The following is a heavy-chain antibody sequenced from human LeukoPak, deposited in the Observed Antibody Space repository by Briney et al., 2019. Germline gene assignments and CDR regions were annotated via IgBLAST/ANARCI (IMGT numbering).Heavy chain of an antibody. CDR2: ISGSGDST. CDR1: GFTFSSYA. V-gene: IGHV3-23*01. J-gene: IGHJ4*02. D-gene: IGHD6-6*01. Sequence: GGSLRLSCVASGFTFSSYAMSWVRQAPGKGLEWVSAISGSGDSTYYADSVEGRFTISRDNSKNTLYVQMNSLRAEDTAVYYCARRPVEYSTSTRYFDYWGQGTLVTVSS. CDR3: ARRPVEYSTSTRYFDY.